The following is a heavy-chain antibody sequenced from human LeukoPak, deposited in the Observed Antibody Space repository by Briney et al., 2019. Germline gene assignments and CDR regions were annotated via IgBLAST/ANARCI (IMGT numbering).Heavy chain of an antibody. CDR1: GYTFTSYG. J-gene: IGHJ5*02. CDR3: ARAATHYYDSSGYYIGETYNWFDP. V-gene: IGHV1-18*01. Sequence: ASVKVSCKASGYTFTSYGISWVRQAPGQGLERMGWISAYNGNTNYAQKLQGRVTMTTDTSTSTAYMELRSLRSDDTAVYYCARAATHYYDSSGYYIGETYNWFDPWGQGTLVTVSS. CDR2: ISAYNGNT. D-gene: IGHD3-22*01.